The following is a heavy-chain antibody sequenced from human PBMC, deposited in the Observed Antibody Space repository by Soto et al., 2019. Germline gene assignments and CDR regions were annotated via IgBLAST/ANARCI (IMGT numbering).Heavy chain of an antibody. J-gene: IGHJ6*02. D-gene: IGHD3-22*01. CDR1: GGTFSSYA. Sequence: ASVKVSCKASGGTFSSYAISWVRQAPGQGLEWMGGIIPIFGTANYAQKFQGRVTITADESTSTAYMELSSLRSEDTAVYYCARSLGHYYDSSGLPSAYYYYGMDVPGQGTMVTVSS. V-gene: IGHV1-69*13. CDR2: IIPIFGTA. CDR3: ARSLGHYYDSSGLPSAYYYYGMDV.